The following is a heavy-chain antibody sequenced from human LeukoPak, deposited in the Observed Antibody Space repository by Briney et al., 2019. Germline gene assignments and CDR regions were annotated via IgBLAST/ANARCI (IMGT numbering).Heavy chain of an antibody. CDR2: IYYSGSP. Sequence: SETLSLTCTVPRASISIYSWSWIRQPPGQGLEWLGYIYYSGSPNYNPSLKNRVTMSVDTSGNQFSLRVNSVTAADTAVYYCAKSNRYCDTASCYEAFDIWGQGTMVTVSS. CDR1: RASISIYS. V-gene: IGHV4-59*03. J-gene: IGHJ3*02. D-gene: IGHD2-2*01. CDR3: AKSNRYCDTASCYEAFDI.